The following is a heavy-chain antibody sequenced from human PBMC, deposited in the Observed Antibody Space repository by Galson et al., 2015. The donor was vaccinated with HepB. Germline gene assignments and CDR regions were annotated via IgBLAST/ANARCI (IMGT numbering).Heavy chain of an antibody. D-gene: IGHD4-17*01. Sequence: SLRLSCAASGFTFSSYSMNWVRQAPGKGLEWVSSISSSSSYIYYADSVKGRFTISRDNAKNSLYLQMNSLRAEDTAVYYCARAYRGDYGEPAADYWGQGTLVTVSS. CDR2: ISSSSSYI. J-gene: IGHJ4*02. CDR3: ARAYRGDYGEPAADY. V-gene: IGHV3-21*01. CDR1: GFTFSSYS.